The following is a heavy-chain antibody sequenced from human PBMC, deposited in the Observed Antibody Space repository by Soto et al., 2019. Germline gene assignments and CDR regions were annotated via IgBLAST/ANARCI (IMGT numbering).Heavy chain of an antibody. CDR3: ARPYCSETKYPRSLVY. CDR1: GYSFINYW. J-gene: IGHJ4*02. CDR2: IYPGDSDT. D-gene: IGHD3-10*01. V-gene: IGHV5-51*03. Sequence: EVQLVQSGAEVKKPGESLKISCKGSGYSFINYWIGWVRQMPGKGLEWMGIIYPGDSDTRYSPSFQGQVTISADKSISTAYLQWSSLKASDTAMYYCARPYCSETKYPRSLVYWGQGTLVTVSS.